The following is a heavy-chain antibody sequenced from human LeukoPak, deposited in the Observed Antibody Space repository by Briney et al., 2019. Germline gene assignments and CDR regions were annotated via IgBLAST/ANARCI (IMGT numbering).Heavy chain of an antibody. V-gene: IGHV3-23*01. CDR2: IIGSGGST. Sequence: GGSLRLSCAASGFTFSNYAMNWVRQTPGKGLEWVSSIIGSGGSTYYADSVKGRFTISRDNSKNTLYLQMNSLRAEDTAVYYCARESLEYYYDSSGYYYNYWGQGTLVTVSS. J-gene: IGHJ4*02. D-gene: IGHD3-22*01. CDR3: ARESLEYYYDSSGYYYNY. CDR1: GFTFSNYA.